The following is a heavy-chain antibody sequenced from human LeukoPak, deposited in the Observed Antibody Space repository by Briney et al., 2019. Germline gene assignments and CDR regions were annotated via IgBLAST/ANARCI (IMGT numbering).Heavy chain of an antibody. CDR1: GFAFNYAW. Sequence: PGGSLRLSCAASGFAFNYAWVSWVRQAPGKGLERVTVISYDGSNDYYADSVKGRFTISRDDSKNTLYLQMDSLRAEDTAVYYCARVGRGYSNGNGFDIWGQGTMVTVSS. J-gene: IGHJ3*02. CDR3: ARVGRGYSNGNGFDI. CDR2: ISYDGSND. V-gene: IGHV3-30*03. D-gene: IGHD3-10*01.